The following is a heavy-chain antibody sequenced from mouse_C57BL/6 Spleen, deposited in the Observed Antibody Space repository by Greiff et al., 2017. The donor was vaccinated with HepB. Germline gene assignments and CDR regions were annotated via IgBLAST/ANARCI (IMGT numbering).Heavy chain of an antibody. V-gene: IGHV1-81*01. J-gene: IGHJ4*01. CDR1: GYTFTSYG. CDR3: ARPITTVVAPYYYAMDY. CDR2: IYPRSGNT. D-gene: IGHD1-1*01. Sequence: VQVVESGAELARPGASVNLSCKASGYTFTSYGISWVKQRTGQGLEWIGEIYPRSGNTYYNEKFKGKATLTADKSSSTAYMELRSLTSEDSAVYFCARPITTVVAPYYYAMDYWGQGTSVTVSS.